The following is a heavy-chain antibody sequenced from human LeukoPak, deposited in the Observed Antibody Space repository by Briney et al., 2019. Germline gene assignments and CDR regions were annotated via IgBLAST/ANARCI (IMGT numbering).Heavy chain of an antibody. J-gene: IGHJ4*02. CDR3: ARASGDLIRPLYYFEF. V-gene: IGHV1-58*01. CDR2: IVVGSGNT. CDR1: GFTFTSSA. Sequence: SVKVSCKASGFTFTSSAVQWVRQARGQRLEWIGWIVVGSGNTNYAQKFQERVTITRDMSTSLVYMELSSLRSEDTAVYYCARASGDLIRPLYYFEFWGPGTLVTVSS. D-gene: IGHD3-10*01.